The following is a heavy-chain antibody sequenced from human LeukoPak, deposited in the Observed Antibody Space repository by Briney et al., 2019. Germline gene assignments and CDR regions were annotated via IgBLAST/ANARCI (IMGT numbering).Heavy chain of an antibody. V-gene: IGHV1-18*01. CDR3: ARDGGTTGTSPGLH. CDR2: ISAYNGNT. Sequence: GASVKVSCKASGYACTSYGISWVRQAPGQGLEWMGWISAYNGNTNYAQKLQGRVTMTTDTSTSTAYMELRSLRSDDTAVYYCARDGGTTGTSPGLHWGQGTLVTVYS. CDR1: GYACTSYG. D-gene: IGHD1-1*01. J-gene: IGHJ4*02.